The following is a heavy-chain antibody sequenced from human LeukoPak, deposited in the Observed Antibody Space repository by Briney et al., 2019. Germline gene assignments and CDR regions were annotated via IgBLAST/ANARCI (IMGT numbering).Heavy chain of an antibody. CDR3: ARTGIAARREVDY. V-gene: IGHV1-46*01. CDR1: GHTFTNYY. CDR2: INPSGGST. J-gene: IGHJ4*02. Sequence: ASVKVSCKASGHTFTNYYINWVRQAPGQGLEWLGIINPSGGSTSYAQKFQGRVAMTRDTSTSTVYMELSSLRSEDTAVYYCARTGIAARREVDYWGQGTLVTVSS. D-gene: IGHD6-6*01.